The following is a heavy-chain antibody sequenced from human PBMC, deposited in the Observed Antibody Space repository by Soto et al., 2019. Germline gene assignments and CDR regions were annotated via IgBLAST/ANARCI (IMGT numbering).Heavy chain of an antibody. CDR3: VTGGDGYRFDY. Sequence: PSETLSLTCTVSGDSINNDYWSWIRQPPGRGLEWIGYIFYSGSTNYNPSLKSRVTMSVDRSKNHFSLKLTSLTAADTAVYYCVTGGDGYRFDYWGQGTLVPVSS. CDR2: IFYSGST. J-gene: IGHJ4*02. D-gene: IGHD2-21*02. V-gene: IGHV4-59*01. CDR1: GDSINNDY.